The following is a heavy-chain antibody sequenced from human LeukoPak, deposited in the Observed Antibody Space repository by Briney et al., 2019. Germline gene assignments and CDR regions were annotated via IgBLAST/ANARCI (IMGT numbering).Heavy chain of an antibody. Sequence: ASVKVSCKASGYTFTGYYMHWVRQAPGQGLEWMGWINPNSGGTNYAQKFQGGVTMTRDTSISTAYMELSRLRSDDTAVYYCARDRGIAVAGRDYWGQGTLVTVSS. CDR2: INPNSGGT. CDR3: ARDRGIAVAGRDY. V-gene: IGHV1-2*02. J-gene: IGHJ4*02. CDR1: GYTFTGYY. D-gene: IGHD6-19*01.